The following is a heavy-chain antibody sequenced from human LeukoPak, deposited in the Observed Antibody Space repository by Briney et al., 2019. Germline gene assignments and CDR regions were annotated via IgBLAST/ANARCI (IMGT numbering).Heavy chain of an antibody. J-gene: IGHJ4*02. Sequence: SETLSLTCTVSGGSISSGDYYWGWVRQPPGRGLEWVGYIYYSGSTYYNPSLKSRVPISVDTSKNQFSLKLSSVTAADTAVYYCAREGKNYYDSSGYYPDYWGQGTLVTVSS. CDR2: IYYSGST. V-gene: IGHV4-30-4*01. D-gene: IGHD3-22*01. CDR3: AREGKNYYDSSGYYPDY. CDR1: GGSISSGDYY.